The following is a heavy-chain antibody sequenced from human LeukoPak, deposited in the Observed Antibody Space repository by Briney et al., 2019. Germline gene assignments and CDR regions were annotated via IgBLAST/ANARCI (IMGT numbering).Heavy chain of an antibody. CDR3: ARVVPYYYGSGSPPYYYYMDV. CDR1: GYTFTSYG. J-gene: IGHJ6*03. V-gene: IGHV1-18*01. D-gene: IGHD3-10*01. CDR2: ISAYNGNT. Sequence: ASVKVSCKASGYTFTSYGISWVRQAPGQGLEWMGWISAYNGNTNYAQKLQGRVTMTTDTSTSTAYMELRSLRSDDTAVYYCARVVPYYYGSGSPPYYYYMDVWGKGTTVTISS.